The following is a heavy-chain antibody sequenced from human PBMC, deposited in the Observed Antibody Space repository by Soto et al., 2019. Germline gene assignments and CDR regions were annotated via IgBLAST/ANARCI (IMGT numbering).Heavy chain of an antibody. J-gene: IGHJ3*02. CDR2: IWYDGSNK. Sequence: QVQLVESGGGVVQPGRSLRLSCAASGFTFSSYGMHWVRQAPGKGLEWVAVIWYDGSNKYYADSVKGRFTISRDNSKNTLYLQMNSLRAEDTAVYYCARNGEHDAFDIWGQGTMVTVSS. D-gene: IGHD4-17*01. V-gene: IGHV3-33*01. CDR3: ARNGEHDAFDI. CDR1: GFTFSSYG.